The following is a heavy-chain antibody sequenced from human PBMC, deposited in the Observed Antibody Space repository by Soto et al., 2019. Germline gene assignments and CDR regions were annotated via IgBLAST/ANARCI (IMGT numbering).Heavy chain of an antibody. Sequence: GESLKISCKGSQYRFNSYWIGWVRQRPGKGLEWIGMIYPGDSDTTYSPSFEGQVTMSADKSISAAYLEWNSLKASDSATYYCARQGSNGAYVYYPMDVWGQGTTVTVSS. CDR2: IYPGDSDT. V-gene: IGHV5-51*01. CDR1: QYRFNSYW. D-gene: IGHD3-16*01. J-gene: IGHJ6*02. CDR3: ARQGSNGAYVYYPMDV.